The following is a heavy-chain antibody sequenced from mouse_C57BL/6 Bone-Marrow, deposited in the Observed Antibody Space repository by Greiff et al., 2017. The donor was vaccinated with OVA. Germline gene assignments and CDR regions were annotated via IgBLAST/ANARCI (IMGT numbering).Heavy chain of an antibody. V-gene: IGHV1-64*01. CDR3: AFSTTASSYGGGVDY. D-gene: IGHD1-1*01. CDR1: GYTFTSYW. Sequence: VQLQQPGAELVKPGASVKLSCKASGYTFTSYWMHWVKQRPGQGLEWIGMIHPNSGSTNYNEKFKSKATLTVDKSSSTAYMQLSSLTSEDSAVYYCAFSTTASSYGGGVDYWGQGTTLTVSS. CDR2: IHPNSGST. J-gene: IGHJ2*01.